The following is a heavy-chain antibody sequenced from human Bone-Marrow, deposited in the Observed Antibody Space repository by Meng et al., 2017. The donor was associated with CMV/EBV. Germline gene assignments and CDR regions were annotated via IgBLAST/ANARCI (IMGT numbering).Heavy chain of an antibody. CDR1: GYAFTSYD. CDR2: MNPNSGNT. V-gene: IGHV1-8*01. Sequence: ASVKVSCKASGYAFTSYDINWVRQATGQGLEWMGWMNPNSGNTGYAQKFQGRVTMTRSTSISTAYMELSSLRSADTAVYYCARGPGTSYYYFWSGYYLNVVWYYYGMDVWGQGTMVTVSS. J-gene: IGHJ6*02. CDR3: ARGPGTSYYYFWSGYYLNVVWYYYGMDV. D-gene: IGHD3-3*01.